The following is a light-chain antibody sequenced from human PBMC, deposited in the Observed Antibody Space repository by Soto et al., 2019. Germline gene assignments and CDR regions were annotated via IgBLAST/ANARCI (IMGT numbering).Light chain of an antibody. CDR3: SSYTSSSTLVV. Sequence: QSVLTQPASVSGSPGQSITISCTGTSSDVGGYNYVFWYQQHPGKAPKLMMYDVSNRPSGVSNRFSGSKSGNTASLTISGLQAEGEADYYCSSYTSSSTLVVFGGGTQLTVL. V-gene: IGLV2-14*01. CDR2: DVS. CDR1: SSDVGGYNY. J-gene: IGLJ2*01.